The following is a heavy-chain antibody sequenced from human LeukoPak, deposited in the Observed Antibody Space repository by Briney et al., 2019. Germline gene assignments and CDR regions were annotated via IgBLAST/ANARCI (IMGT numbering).Heavy chain of an antibody. V-gene: IGHV4-34*01. CDR3: ARGLRWTGFRFDP. CDR2: INHSGST. D-gene: IGHD5-24*01. J-gene: IGHJ5*02. Sequence: PSETLSLTCAVYGGSFSGYYWSWIRQPPGKELEGMGEINHSGSTNYNPSLMSRVTISVDTSKNQFYLKLSSVTAADTAVYYCARGLRWTGFRFDPWGQGTLVTVSS. CDR1: GGSFSGYY.